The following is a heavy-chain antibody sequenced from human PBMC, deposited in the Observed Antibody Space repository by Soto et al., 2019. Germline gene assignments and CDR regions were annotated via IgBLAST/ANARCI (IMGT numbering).Heavy chain of an antibody. Sequence: QVQLVESGGGVVQPGRSLGLSCAASGFTFSSYGMRWVRQAPGKGLEWVAVIWYDGSNKYYADSVKGRFTISRDNSKNTLYLQMNSLRAEDTAVYYCARDIAVAGAHGMDVWGQGTTVTVSS. CDR1: GFTFSSYG. CDR3: ARDIAVAGAHGMDV. J-gene: IGHJ6*02. D-gene: IGHD6-19*01. V-gene: IGHV3-33*01. CDR2: IWYDGSNK.